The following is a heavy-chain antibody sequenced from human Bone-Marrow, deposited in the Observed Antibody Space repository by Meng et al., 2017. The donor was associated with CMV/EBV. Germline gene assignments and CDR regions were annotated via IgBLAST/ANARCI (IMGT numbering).Heavy chain of an antibody. CDR3: ARDSYCSSTSCYDWFDP. D-gene: IGHD2-2*01. CDR2: INPSGGST. CDR1: GYTFTSYY. Sequence: ASVKVSCKASGYTFTSYYMHWVRQAPGQGLEWMGIINPSGGSTSYAQKFQGRVTMTRDTSTSTVYMELSSLRSEDTAVYYCARDSYCSSTSCYDWFDPGGQGTLVTVSS. J-gene: IGHJ5*02. V-gene: IGHV1-46*01.